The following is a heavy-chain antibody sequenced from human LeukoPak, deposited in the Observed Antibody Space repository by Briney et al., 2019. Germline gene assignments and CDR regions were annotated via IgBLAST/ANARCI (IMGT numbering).Heavy chain of an antibody. D-gene: IGHD6-19*01. CDR2: IYHSGST. CDR1: GGSISGGGYS. J-gene: IGHJ4*02. Sequence: SETLSLTCAVSGGSISGGGYSWSWIRQPPGKGLEWIGYIYHSGSTYYNPSLKSRVTISVDRSKNQFSLKLSSVTAADTAVYYCARLTYSSGWYLFAYWGQGTLVTVSS. CDR3: ARLTYSSGWYLFAY. V-gene: IGHV4-30-2*01.